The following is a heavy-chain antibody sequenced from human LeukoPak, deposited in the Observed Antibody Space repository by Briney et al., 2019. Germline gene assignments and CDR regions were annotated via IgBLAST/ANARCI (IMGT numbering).Heavy chain of an antibody. CDR2: ISASGGT. J-gene: IGHJ6*03. V-gene: IGHV4-4*07. Sequence: SETLSLTCTVSGDSFGSYYWTWIRQPAGKGLEWIGRISASGGTKYNPSLKTRVTMSVDTSKKQFSRRLSSLTAADTAVYYCARAPTSGWNYFFYYMDVWGKGTTVTVSS. D-gene: IGHD6-19*01. CDR1: GDSFGSYY. CDR3: ARAPTSGWNYFFYYMDV.